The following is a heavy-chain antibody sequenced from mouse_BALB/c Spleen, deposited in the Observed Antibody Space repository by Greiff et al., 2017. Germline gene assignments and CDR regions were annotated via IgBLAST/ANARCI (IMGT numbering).Heavy chain of an antibody. V-gene: IGHV14-3*02. D-gene: IGHD1-1*01. CDR1: GFNIKDTY. Sequence: EVKLMESGAELVKPGASVKLSCTASGFNIKDTYMHWVKQRPEQGLEWIGRIDPANGNTKYDPKFQGKATITADTSSNTAYLQLSSLTSEDTAVYYCARPSYYGSSWFAYWGQGTLVTVSA. CDR3: ARPSYYGSSWFAY. CDR2: IDPANGNT. J-gene: IGHJ3*01.